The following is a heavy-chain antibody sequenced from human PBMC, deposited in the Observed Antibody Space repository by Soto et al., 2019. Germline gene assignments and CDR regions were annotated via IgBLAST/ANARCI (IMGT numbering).Heavy chain of an antibody. D-gene: IGHD3-16*01. CDR1: GFTVSSKY. CDR3: ARGGGAGYDD. Sequence: GGSLRLSCAASGFTVSSKYMNWVRQAPGQGLECVSVIYSGGNTYYADSVKGRFTISRDNSKNTLYLQMSSLRAEDTALYYWARGGGAGYDDWGQGTLVTVSS. CDR2: IYSGGNT. V-gene: IGHV3-53*01. J-gene: IGHJ4*02.